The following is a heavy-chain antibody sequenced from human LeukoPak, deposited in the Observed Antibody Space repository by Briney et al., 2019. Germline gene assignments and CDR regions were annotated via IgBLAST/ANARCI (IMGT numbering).Heavy chain of an antibody. CDR2: ISAYNGNT. D-gene: IGHD3-9*01. CDR3: ARDRYDILTGYYPYYYYYYMDV. J-gene: IGHJ6*03. Sequence: ASVKVSXKASGYTFTSYDINWVRQAPGQGLEWMGWISAYNGNTNYAQKLQGRVTMTTDTSTSTAYMELRSLRSDDTAVYYCARDRYDILTGYYPYYYYYYMDVWGKGTTVTVSS. V-gene: IGHV1-18*01. CDR1: GYTFTSYD.